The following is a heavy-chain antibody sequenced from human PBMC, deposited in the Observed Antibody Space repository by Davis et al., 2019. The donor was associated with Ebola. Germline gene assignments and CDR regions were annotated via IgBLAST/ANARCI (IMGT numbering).Heavy chain of an antibody. CDR1: GYTFTSYG. D-gene: IGHD3-10*01. V-gene: IGHV1-18*01. Sequence: ASVQVSCKASGYTFTSYGISWVRQAPGQGLEWMGWISAYNGNTNYAQKLQGRVTMTTDTSTSTAYMELRSLGSDDTAVYYCARARGMVREVLLDYWGQGTLVTVSS. CDR3: ARARGMVREVLLDY. J-gene: IGHJ4*02. CDR2: ISAYNGNT.